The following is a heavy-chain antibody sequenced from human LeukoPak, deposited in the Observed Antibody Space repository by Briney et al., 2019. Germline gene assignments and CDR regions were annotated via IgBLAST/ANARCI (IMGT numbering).Heavy chain of an antibody. V-gene: IGHV2-70*10. D-gene: IGHD3-22*01. CDR1: GFSLSTNGMR. Sequence: SVPALVKPTQTLTLTCTFSGFSLSTNGMRVSWIRQPPGKALEWVARIDWDDDKYFRTSLETRLTISKDTSKNQVVLTMTNMDPVDTATYYCARGRGYFYDSSGYYTFDYWGQGTLVTVSS. J-gene: IGHJ4*02. CDR2: IDWDDDK. CDR3: ARGRGYFYDSSGYYTFDY.